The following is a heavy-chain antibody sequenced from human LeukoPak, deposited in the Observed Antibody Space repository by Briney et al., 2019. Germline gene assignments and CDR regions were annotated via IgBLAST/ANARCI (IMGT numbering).Heavy chain of an antibody. CDR2: IYHSGST. CDR1: GYSISSGNY. J-gene: IGHJ6*03. V-gene: IGHV4-38-2*02. Sequence: PSETLSLTCTVSGYSISSGNYWDWIRQPPVKGLEWIGSIYHSGSTYYNPSLKSRVTISVDTSKNQFSLKLSSVTAADTAVYYCARGLRRSYMDVWGKGTTVTVSS. D-gene: IGHD3-16*01. CDR3: ARGLRRSYMDV.